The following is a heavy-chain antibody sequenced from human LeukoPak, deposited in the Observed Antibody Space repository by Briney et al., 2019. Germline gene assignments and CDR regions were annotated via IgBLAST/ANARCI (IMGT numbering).Heavy chain of an antibody. CDR2: ISAYNGNT. CDR3: ARQTYYYDSSGYYFDY. J-gene: IGHJ4*02. CDR1: GYTFTSYG. D-gene: IGHD3-22*01. Sequence: SVKVSCKASGYTFTSYGISWVRQAPGQGLEWMGWISAYNGNTNYAQKLQGRVTMTTDTSTSTAYMELRSLRSDDTAVYYCARQTYYYDSSGYYFDYWGQGTLVTVSS. V-gene: IGHV1-18*01.